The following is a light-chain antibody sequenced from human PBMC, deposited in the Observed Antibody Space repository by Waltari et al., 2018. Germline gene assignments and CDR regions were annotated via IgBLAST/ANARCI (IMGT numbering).Light chain of an antibody. J-gene: IGKJ2*01. V-gene: IGKV1-5*03. CDR2: KAS. CDR3: QQYSTYSRT. Sequence: DMQMTQSPSTLSASVGDRVTITCRASQSISTWLAWYQQKPGKAPKLQIYKASSLEGGVPSRFSGSGSGTEFTLTISSLQPDDFATYYCQQYSTYSRTFGQGTKLEIK. CDR1: QSISTW.